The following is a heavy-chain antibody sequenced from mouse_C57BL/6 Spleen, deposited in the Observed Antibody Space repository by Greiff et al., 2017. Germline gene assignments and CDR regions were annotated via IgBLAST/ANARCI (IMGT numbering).Heavy chain of an antibody. CDR3: ARYLYYDYDWYFDV. D-gene: IGHD2-4*01. V-gene: IGHV1-42*01. J-gene: IGHJ1*03. Sequence: EVQLQQSGPELVKPGASVKISCKASGYSFTGYYMNWVKQSPEKSLEWIGEINPSTGGTTYNQKFKAKATLTVDKSSSTAYMQLKSLTSEDSAVYYCARYLYYDYDWYFDVWGTGTTVTVSS. CDR1: GYSFTGYY. CDR2: INPSTGGT.